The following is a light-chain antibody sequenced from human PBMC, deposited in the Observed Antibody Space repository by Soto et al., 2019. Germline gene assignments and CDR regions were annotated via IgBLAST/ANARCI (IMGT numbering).Light chain of an antibody. CDR2: EVS. Sequence: QSVLTQPPAASGSPGQSVTISCTGTSSDVGGYNYVSWYQQHPGKAPKLMIYEVSRRPSGVPDRFSGSKSGNTASLTVSGLQAEDEADYHCSSHAGSTNYMVFGGGTKLTVL. J-gene: IGLJ3*02. V-gene: IGLV2-8*01. CDR3: SSHAGSTNYMV. CDR1: SSDVGGYNY.